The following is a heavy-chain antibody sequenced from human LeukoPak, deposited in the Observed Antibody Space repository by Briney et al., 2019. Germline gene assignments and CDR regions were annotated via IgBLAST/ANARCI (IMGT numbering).Heavy chain of an antibody. CDR1: GYTFTDND. CDR3: ARMATHPLNWFDP. CDR2: VNPGSGNT. Sequence: GASVKVSCKASGYTFTDNDTTWVRQAAGQGPEWMGWVNPGSGNTGYAQKFQGRVTMTRNTSISTAYMELSSLRSEDTAVYYCARMATHPLNWFDPWGQGTLVTVSS. J-gene: IGHJ5*02. V-gene: IGHV1-8*02. D-gene: IGHD5-24*01.